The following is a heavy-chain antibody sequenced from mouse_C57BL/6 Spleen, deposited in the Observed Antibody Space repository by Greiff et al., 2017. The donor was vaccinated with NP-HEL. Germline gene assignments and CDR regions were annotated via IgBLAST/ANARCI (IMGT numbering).Heavy chain of an antibody. D-gene: IGHD2-4*01. CDR2: IDPDDGDT. CDR1: GFNITDYY. Sequence: EVKLVEPGAELVKPGASVKLSCTASGFNITDYYMHWVKQRTEQGLEWIGRIDPDDGDTKYNPKFQGKATITADTSSNTAYLQLSSLTSEDTAVYYCADDCRRGFAYWGQGTLVTVSS. J-gene: IGHJ3*01. CDR3: ADDCRRGFAY. V-gene: IGHV14-2*01.